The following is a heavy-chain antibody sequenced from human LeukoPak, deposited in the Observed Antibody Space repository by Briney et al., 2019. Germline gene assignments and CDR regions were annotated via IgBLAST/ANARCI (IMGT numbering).Heavy chain of an antibody. Sequence: SETLSLTCTVSGGSISSSSYYWGWIRQPPGKGLEWIGSIYYSGSTYYNPSLKSRVTISVDTSKNQFSLKLSSVTAADTAVYYCARRSSSWYYWGQGTLVAVSS. CDR3: ARRSSSWYY. D-gene: IGHD6-13*01. CDR1: GGSISSSSYY. J-gene: IGHJ4*02. CDR2: IYYSGST. V-gene: IGHV4-39*01.